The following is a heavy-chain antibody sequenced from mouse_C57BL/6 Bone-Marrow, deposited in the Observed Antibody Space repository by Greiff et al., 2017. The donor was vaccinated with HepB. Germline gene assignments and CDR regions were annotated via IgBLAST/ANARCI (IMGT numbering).Heavy chain of an antibody. D-gene: IGHD1-1*01. J-gene: IGHJ2*01. CDR1: GYTFTSYW. V-gene: IGHV1-64*01. CDR3: APNYYGKGGFDY. CDR2: IHPNSGST. Sequence: QVQLQQPGAELVKPGASVKLSCKASGYTFTSYWMHWVKQRPGQGLEWIGMIHPNSGSTNYNEKFKSKATLTVDKSSSTAYMQLSSLTSEDSAVYYCAPNYYGKGGFDYWGQGTTLTVSS.